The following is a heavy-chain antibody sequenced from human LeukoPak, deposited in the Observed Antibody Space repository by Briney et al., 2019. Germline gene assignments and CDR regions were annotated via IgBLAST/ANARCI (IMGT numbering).Heavy chain of an antibody. CDR1: GGSISSSSYY. D-gene: IGHD2-2*01. J-gene: IGHJ5*02. CDR3: ARRPSDYCSSTSCYSGA. Sequence: SETLSLTCTVSGGSISSSSYYWGWIRQPPGKGLEWIGSIYYSGSTYYNPSLKSRVTISVDTSKNQFSLKLSSVTAADTAVYYCARRPSDYCSSTSCYSGAWGQGTLVTVSS. CDR2: IYYSGST. V-gene: IGHV4-39*01.